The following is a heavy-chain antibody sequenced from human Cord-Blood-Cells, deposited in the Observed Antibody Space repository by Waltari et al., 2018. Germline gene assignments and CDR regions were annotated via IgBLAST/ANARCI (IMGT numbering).Heavy chain of an antibody. CDR1: GGTSSSYT. D-gene: IGHD3-9*01. Sequence: QVQLVQSGAEVKKPGSSVQVSCKCSGGTSSSYTISWVRQAPGQGLEWMGGSIPIIGTANYAQKFQGRVTITADESTSTAYMELSSLRSEDTAVYYCARGWTGDAFDIWGQGTMVTVSS. CDR3: ARGWTGDAFDI. J-gene: IGHJ3*02. V-gene: IGHV1-69*01. CDR2: SIPIIGTA.